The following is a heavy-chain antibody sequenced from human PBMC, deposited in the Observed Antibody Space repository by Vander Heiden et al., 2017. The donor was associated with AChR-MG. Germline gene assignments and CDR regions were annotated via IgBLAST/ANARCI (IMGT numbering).Heavy chain of an antibody. CDR3: AILPSGYYWGLVDY. CDR1: GYSFTSYW. J-gene: IGHJ4*02. Sequence: EVQLVQSGAEVKKPGESLKISCKGSGYSFTSYWIGWVRQMPGKGLEWMGIIYPGDSDTRYSPAVQGQVTISADKSISTAYLQWSRMKASDTAMYYSAILPSGYYWGLVDYWGQGTLVTVSS. CDR2: IYPGDSDT. D-gene: IGHD3-22*01. V-gene: IGHV5-51*01.